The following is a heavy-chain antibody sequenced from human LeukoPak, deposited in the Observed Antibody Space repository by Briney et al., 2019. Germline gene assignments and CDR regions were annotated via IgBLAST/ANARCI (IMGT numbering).Heavy chain of an antibody. CDR3: AKDGRQRKTYFYGSGSANAFDI. D-gene: IGHD3-10*01. V-gene: IGHV3-74*01. CDR1: GFTFSSYW. Sequence: GGSLRLSCAASGFTFSSYWMHWVRQAPETGLVWVSRIKSDGSSTTYADSVEGRFTISRDNAKNTLYLQMNSLRAEDTAVYYCAKDGRQRKTYFYGSGSANAFDIWGQGTMVTVSS. CDR2: IKSDGSST. J-gene: IGHJ3*02.